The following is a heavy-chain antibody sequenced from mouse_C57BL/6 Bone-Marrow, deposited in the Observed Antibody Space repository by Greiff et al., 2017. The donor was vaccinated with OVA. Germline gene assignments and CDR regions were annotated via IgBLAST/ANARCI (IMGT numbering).Heavy chain of an antibody. Sequence: VQLQQPGTELVKPGASVKLSCKASGYTFTSYWMHWVKQRPGQGLEWIGNINPSNGGTNYNEKFKSKATLTVDKSSSTAYMQLSSLTSEDSAVYYCARGGGYDEGYYAMDYWGQGTSVTVSS. CDR2: INPSNGGT. CDR1: GYTFTSYW. D-gene: IGHD2-2*01. CDR3: ARGGGYDEGYYAMDY. V-gene: IGHV1-53*01. J-gene: IGHJ4*01.